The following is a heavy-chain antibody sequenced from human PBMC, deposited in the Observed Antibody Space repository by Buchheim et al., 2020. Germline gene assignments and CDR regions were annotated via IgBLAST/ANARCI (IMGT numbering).Heavy chain of an antibody. CDR1: GGSFSGYY. CDR2: INHSGST. J-gene: IGHJ4*02. Sequence: QVQLQQWGAGLLKPSETLSLTCAVYGGSFSGYYWSWIRQPPGKGLEWIGEINHSGSTNYNPSLKSRVTISVDTSKNQFSLQLSSVTAADTAVYYCARDSTAMVTLDYWGQGTL. D-gene: IGHD5-18*01. CDR3: ARDSTAMVTLDY. V-gene: IGHV4-34*01.